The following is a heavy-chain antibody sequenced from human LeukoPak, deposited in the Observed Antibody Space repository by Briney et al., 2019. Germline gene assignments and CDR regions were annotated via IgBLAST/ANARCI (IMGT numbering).Heavy chain of an antibody. CDR3: ARHDTSSYSEHFDY. Sequence: SETLSLTCTVSGGSMSSSSFYWGWIRQPPGKGLEWIGSMYYSGSTYYNPSLKSRVTTSVDTSKNQFSLKLSSVTAADTAVYYRARHDTSSYSEHFDYWGQGTLVTVSS. D-gene: IGHD2-15*01. J-gene: IGHJ4*02. CDR2: MYYSGST. V-gene: IGHV4-39*01. CDR1: GGSMSSSSFY.